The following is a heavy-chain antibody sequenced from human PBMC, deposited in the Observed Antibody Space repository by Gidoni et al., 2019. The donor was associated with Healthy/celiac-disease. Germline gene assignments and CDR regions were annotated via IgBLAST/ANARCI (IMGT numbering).Heavy chain of an antibody. D-gene: IGHD2-2*01. CDR2: IIPIFGTA. CDR1: GGTFSSYA. J-gene: IGHJ6*02. CDR3: ARAFLGYCSSTSCSYYYYGMDV. Sequence: QVQLVQSGAEVKKPGSSVQVSCKASGGTFSSYAISWVRQAPGQGLEWMGGIIPIFGTANYAQKFQGRVTITADESTSTAYMELSSLRSEDTAVYYCARAFLGYCSSTSCSYYYYGMDVWGQGTTVTVSS. V-gene: IGHV1-69*01.